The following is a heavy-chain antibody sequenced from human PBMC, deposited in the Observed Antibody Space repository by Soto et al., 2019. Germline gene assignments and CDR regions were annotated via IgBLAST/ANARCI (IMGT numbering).Heavy chain of an antibody. CDR1: GFTVSSNY. V-gene: IGHV3-23*01. CDR3: VKDKLPWELLNLTFDY. Sequence: PGGSLRLSCAASGFTVSSNYMSWVRQAPGKGLEWVSAISGSGGSTYYADSVKGRFTISRDNSKNTLYLQMNSLRAEDTAVYYCVKDKLPWELLNLTFDYWGQGTLVTVSS. CDR2: ISGSGGST. J-gene: IGHJ4*02. D-gene: IGHD1-26*01.